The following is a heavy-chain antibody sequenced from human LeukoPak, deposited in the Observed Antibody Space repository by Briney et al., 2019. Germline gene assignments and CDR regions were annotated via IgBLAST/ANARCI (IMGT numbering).Heavy chain of an antibody. CDR1: GFTFTSYE. CDR3: ARADGYSRFDH. Sequence: PGGSLRLSCAASGFTFTSYEMNWVRQAPGKGLEWVSYISAGSSTKHYAVSVKGRFTISRDNAKNSLFLQMNSLRAEDTAVYYCARADGYSRFDHWGQGTLDTVSS. J-gene: IGHJ4*02. D-gene: IGHD5-24*01. CDR2: ISAGSSTK. V-gene: IGHV3-48*03.